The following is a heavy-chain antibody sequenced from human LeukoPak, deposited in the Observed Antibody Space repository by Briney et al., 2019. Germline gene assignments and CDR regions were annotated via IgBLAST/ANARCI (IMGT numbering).Heavy chain of an antibody. J-gene: IGHJ6*03. Sequence: GASVNVSCKASGYNFTSYGISWVRQAPGQGLEWMGWISAYNGNTNYAQKLQGRVTMTTDTSTSTAYMELRSLRSDDTAVYYCASSNSSSWNYYYYYYMDVWGKGTTVTVSS. CDR1: GYNFTSYG. V-gene: IGHV1-18*01. CDR2: ISAYNGNT. CDR3: ASSNSSSWNYYYYYYMDV. D-gene: IGHD6-13*01.